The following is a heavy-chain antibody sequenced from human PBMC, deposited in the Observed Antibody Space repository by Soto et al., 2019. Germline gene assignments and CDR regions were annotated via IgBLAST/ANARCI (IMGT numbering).Heavy chain of an antibody. CDR3: ARPKYSGSYYWFDP. V-gene: IGHV3-74*01. CDR2: INSDGSST. J-gene: IGHJ5*02. Sequence: GGSLRLSFAASGFTFSSYWMHWVRQAPGKGLVWVSRINSDGSSTSYADSVKGRFTISRDNAKNTLYLQMNSLRAEDTAVYYCARPKYSGSYYWFDPWGQGTLVTVSS. D-gene: IGHD1-26*01. CDR1: GFTFSSYW.